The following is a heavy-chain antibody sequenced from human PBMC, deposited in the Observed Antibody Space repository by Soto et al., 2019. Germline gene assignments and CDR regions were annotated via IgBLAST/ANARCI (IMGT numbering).Heavy chain of an antibody. V-gene: IGHV3-30*18. Sequence: QVQLVESGGGVVQPGRSLRLSCAASGFTFSSYGMHWVRQAPGKGLEWVAVISYDGSNKYYADSVKGRFTISRDNSKNTLYLQMNSLRAEATALYYCAKDYSSGSGSYYFDYWGQGTLVTVSS. CDR1: GFTFSSYG. CDR2: ISYDGSNK. J-gene: IGHJ4*02. CDR3: AKDYSSGSGSYYFDY. D-gene: IGHD6-19*01.